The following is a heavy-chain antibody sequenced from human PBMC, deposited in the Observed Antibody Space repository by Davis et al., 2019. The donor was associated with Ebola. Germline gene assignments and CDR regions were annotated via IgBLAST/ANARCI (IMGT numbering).Heavy chain of an antibody. Sequence: SGPTLVKPTQTLTLTCTFSGFSLSTNEVGVGWIRQPPGKALEWLALIYLNDDKRYSPSLKSRLTITKDTSKSQVVLTMTNMDPVDTATYYCAHRREYYDSSGYYLYYFDYWGQGALVTVSS. V-gene: IGHV2-5*01. CDR1: GFSLSTNEVG. D-gene: IGHD3-22*01. CDR3: AHRREYYDSSGYYLYYFDY. J-gene: IGHJ4*02. CDR2: IYLNDDK.